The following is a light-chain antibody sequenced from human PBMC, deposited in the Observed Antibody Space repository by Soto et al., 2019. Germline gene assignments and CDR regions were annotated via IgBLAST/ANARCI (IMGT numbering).Light chain of an antibody. CDR1: QGISSY. V-gene: IGKV1-8*01. CDR2: AAS. J-gene: IGKJ1*01. CDR3: QQYYSYPRT. Sequence: IQMTQSPSSLSASTGDRVTITCRASQGISSYLAWYQQKPGKAPKILIYAASTLQSGVPSRFSGSGSGTDFTLTISCLQSEDFATYYCQQYYSYPRTFGQGTKV.